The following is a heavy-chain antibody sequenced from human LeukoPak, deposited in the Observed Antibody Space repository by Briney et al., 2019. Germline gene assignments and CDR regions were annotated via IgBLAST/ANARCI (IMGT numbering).Heavy chain of an antibody. D-gene: IGHD3-22*01. V-gene: IGHV3-7*01. CDR1: GFTFSSYW. Sequence: PGGSLRLSCAASGFTFSSYWMSXVRQAPGKGLEWVANIKQDESEKYYVDSVKGRFTISRDNAKNSLYLQMNSLRAEDTALYYCARGDPSYYDSRGFDYWGQGTLVTVSS. CDR3: ARGDPSYYDSRGFDY. CDR2: IKQDESEK. J-gene: IGHJ4*02.